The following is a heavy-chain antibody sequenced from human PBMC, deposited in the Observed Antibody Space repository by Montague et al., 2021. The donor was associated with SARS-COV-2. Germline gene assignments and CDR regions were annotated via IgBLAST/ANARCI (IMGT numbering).Heavy chain of an antibody. CDR1: GGSFSGYY. V-gene: IGHV4-34*01. J-gene: IGHJ3*02. Sequence: SETLSLTCAVYGGSFSGYYWSWIRQPPGKGLEWIGEVNHSGSTNYNPSLKSRVTISVDTSKNLFSLKMNSVSAADTAVYYCARGQVTIFVVLIMLPAAGALDIWGRGTMVSVSS. CDR3: ARGQVTIFVVLIMLPAAGALDI. D-gene: IGHD3-3*01. CDR2: VNHSGST.